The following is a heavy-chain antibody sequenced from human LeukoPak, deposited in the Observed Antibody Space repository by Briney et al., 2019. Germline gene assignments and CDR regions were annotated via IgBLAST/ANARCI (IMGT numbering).Heavy chain of an antibody. CDR2: INHSGST. CDR1: GFTVSSNY. J-gene: IGHJ5*02. D-gene: IGHD1-26*01. CDR3: ARIGLSA. Sequence: LRLSCAASGFTVSSNYMSWVRQPPGKGLEWIGEINHSGSTNYNPSLKSRVTISVDTSKNQFSLKLSSVTAADTAVYYCARIGLSAWGQGTLVTVSS. V-gene: IGHV4-34*01.